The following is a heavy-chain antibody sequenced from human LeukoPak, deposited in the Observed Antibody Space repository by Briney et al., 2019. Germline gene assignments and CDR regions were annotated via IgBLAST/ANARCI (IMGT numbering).Heavy chain of an antibody. Sequence: SETLSLACTVSGGSISPYFWSWIRQPPGKGLEWIGYISYSGSTNYNPSLKSRVTISVDTSKNQFSLQLSSVTAADTAVYYCARDDYRGVTNFDPWGQGTLVTVSS. J-gene: IGHJ5*02. CDR3: ARDDYRGVTNFDP. CDR2: ISYSGST. CDR1: GGSISPYF. D-gene: IGHD3-10*01. V-gene: IGHV4-59*01.